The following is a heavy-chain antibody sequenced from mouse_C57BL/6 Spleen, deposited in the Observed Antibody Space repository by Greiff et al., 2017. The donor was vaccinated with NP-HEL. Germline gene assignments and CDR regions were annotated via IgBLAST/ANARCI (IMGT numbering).Heavy chain of an antibody. CDR2: INPSSGYT. CDR1: GYTFTSYW. CDR3: ARSTTVVQYAMDY. D-gene: IGHD1-1*01. V-gene: IGHV1-7*01. J-gene: IGHJ4*01. Sequence: VQLQQSGAELAKPGASVKLSCKASGYTFTSYWMHWVKQRPGQGLEWIGYINPSSGYTKYNQKFKDKATLTADKSSSTAYMQLSSLTYEDSAVYYCARSTTVVQYAMDYWGQGTSVTVSS.